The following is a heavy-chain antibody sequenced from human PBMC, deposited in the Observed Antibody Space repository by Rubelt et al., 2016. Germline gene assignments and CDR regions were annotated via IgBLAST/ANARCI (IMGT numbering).Heavy chain of an antibody. CDR2: ISSSGSTL. D-gene: IGHD3-10*01. CDR3: AREKNYGSGSYWVDN. Sequence: QLVESGGGLVQPGGSLRLSCAASGFIFSDYSMNWVRQAPGKGLEWLSYISSSGSTLYYADSVKGRFTLSRDNAKNSCYLQRNGLGVEETAVYYCAREKNYGSGSYWVDNWGQGTLVTVSS. J-gene: IGHJ4*02. CDR1: GFIFSDYS. V-gene: IGHV3-48*04.